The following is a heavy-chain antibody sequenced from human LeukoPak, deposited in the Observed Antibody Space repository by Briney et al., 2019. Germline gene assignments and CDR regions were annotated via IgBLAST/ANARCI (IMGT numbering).Heavy chain of an antibody. CDR2: IRPDGSAK. CDR3: ARIDSRGSTWDY. CDR1: GFTFSKHW. J-gene: IGHJ4*02. V-gene: IGHV3-7*01. Sequence: GGSLRLSCAASGFTFSKHWMSWVRQAPGKGLEWVANIRPDGSAKYYGDSVEGRLTISRDNAKNSLYLQMNSLRADDTAVYYCARIDSRGSTWDYWGQGTLVTVSS. D-gene: IGHD3-22*01.